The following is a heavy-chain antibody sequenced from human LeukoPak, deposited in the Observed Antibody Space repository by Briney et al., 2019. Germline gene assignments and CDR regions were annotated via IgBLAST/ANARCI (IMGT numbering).Heavy chain of an antibody. V-gene: IGHV1-18*01. CDR2: INVYNGHT. CDR1: GYIFTNYG. D-gene: IGHD1-1*01. Sequence: ASVKVSCKTSGYIFTNYGVSWVRQAPGQGLEWMGWINVYNGHTIYAQEFQGRVTLTTDTSTSTAHMDLRSLRSDDTAVYYCAREDPGTGVPFDYWGQGTLVTVSS. J-gene: IGHJ4*02. CDR3: AREDPGTGVPFDY.